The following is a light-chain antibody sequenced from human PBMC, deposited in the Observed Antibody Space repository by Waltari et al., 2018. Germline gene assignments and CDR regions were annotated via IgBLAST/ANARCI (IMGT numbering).Light chain of an antibody. CDR2: DVS. CDR3: SSYTTSSTLV. V-gene: IGLV2-14*03. Sequence: QSALTQPASVSGSPGQSIIISCTGTSSDVGVYNYVSWYQQHPGKAPKLMIYDVSHRPEGVSNRFSGSKSGNTASLTISGLQAEDEADYYCSSYTTSSTLVFGGGTKLTVL. CDR1: SSDVGVYNY. J-gene: IGLJ3*02.